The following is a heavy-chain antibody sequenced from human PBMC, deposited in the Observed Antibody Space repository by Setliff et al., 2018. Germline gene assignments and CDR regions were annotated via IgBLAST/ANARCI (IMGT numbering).Heavy chain of an antibody. D-gene: IGHD4-17*01. CDR1: GFIFSTYW. J-gene: IGHJ4*02. CDR2: IKQDGSDK. V-gene: IGHV3-7*01. Sequence: PGGSLRLSCAASGFIFSTYWMSWVRQAPGKGLEWVANIKQDGSDKYYVDSVKGRFTISRDNAKNSLYLQMNSLRAEDTAVYYRARLRKDYGDYYYFDYWGQGTLVTVSS. CDR3: ARLRKDYGDYYYFDY.